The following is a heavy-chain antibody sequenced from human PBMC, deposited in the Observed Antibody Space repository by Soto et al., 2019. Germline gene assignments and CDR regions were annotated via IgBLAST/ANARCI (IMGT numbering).Heavy chain of an antibody. J-gene: IGHJ4*02. CDR2: ISYDGSNK. D-gene: IGHD1-26*01. CDR3: AKPVYSGSYYGIGYYFDY. CDR1: GFTFSSYG. Sequence: QPGGSLRLSCAASGFTFSSYGMHWVRQAPGKGLEWVAVISYDGSNKYYADSVKGRFTISRDNSKNTLYLQMNSLRAEDTAVYYCAKPVYSGSYYGIGYYFDYWGQGTLVTVSS. V-gene: IGHV3-30*18.